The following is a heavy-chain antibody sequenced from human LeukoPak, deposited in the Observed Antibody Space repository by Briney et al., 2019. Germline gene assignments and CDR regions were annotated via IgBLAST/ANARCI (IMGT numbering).Heavy chain of an antibody. V-gene: IGHV1-69*13. Sequence: SVKVSCKASGGTFSSYAISWVRQAPGQGLEWMGGIIPIFGTANYAQKFQGRVTITADESTSTAYMELSSLRSEDTAVYYCATLRGTRGYSYGLGYYFDYWGQGTLVTVSS. CDR1: GGTFSSYA. CDR2: IIPIFGTA. CDR3: ATLRGTRGYSYGLGYYFDY. J-gene: IGHJ4*02. D-gene: IGHD5-18*01.